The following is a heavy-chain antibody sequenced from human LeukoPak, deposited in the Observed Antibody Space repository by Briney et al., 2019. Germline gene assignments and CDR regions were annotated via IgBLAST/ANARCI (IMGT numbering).Heavy chain of an antibody. D-gene: IGHD3-3*01. J-gene: IGHJ6*02. CDR2: IIPIFGTA. Sequence: SVKVTCKASGGTFSSYAISWVRQAPGQGLEWMGGIIPIFGTANYAQKFQGRVTITADESTSTAYMELSSLRSEDTAVYYCARDRYGYDFWSGYGMDVWGQGTTVTVSS. V-gene: IGHV1-69*01. CDR1: GGTFSSYA. CDR3: ARDRYGYDFWSGYGMDV.